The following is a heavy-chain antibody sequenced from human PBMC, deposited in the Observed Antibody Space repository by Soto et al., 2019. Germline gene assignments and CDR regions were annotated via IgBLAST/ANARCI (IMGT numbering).Heavy chain of an antibody. D-gene: IGHD3-22*01. CDR2: IIPIFGTA. Sequence: GASVKVSCKASGSTFSSYAISWVRQAPGQGLEWMGGIIPIFGTANYAQKFQGRVTITADESTSTAYMELSSLRSEDTAVYYCASGYYYDSSGYAGPRGYFDYWGQGTLVTVSS. CDR3: ASGYYYDSSGYAGPRGYFDY. CDR1: GSTFSSYA. J-gene: IGHJ4*02. V-gene: IGHV1-69*13.